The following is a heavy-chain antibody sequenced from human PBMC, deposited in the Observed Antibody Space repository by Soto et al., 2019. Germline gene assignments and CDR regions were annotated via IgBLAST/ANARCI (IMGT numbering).Heavy chain of an antibody. Sequence: GESLKISCQCSGYTFSNFWIAWVRQLPGKGLEYMGIIYPGDSETRCSPSFHGKVTISADRSIGTAYLQWSSLEASDSAFYFCARSARSSPYFDYWGQGALVTVSS. J-gene: IGHJ4*02. V-gene: IGHV5-51*01. CDR2: IYPGDSET. CDR3: ARSARSSPYFDY. D-gene: IGHD6-13*01. CDR1: GYTFSNFW.